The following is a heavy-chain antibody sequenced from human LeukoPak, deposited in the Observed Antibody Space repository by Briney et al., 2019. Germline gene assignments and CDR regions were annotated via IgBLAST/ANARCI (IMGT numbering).Heavy chain of an antibody. Sequence: GGSLRLSCAASGFTFSGYSMNWVRQAPGKGLEGVSSISSSSSYIYYADSVKGRFTISRDNAKNSLYLQMNSLRAEDTAVYYCARDDLAVAGMGLDWGQGTLVTVSS. CDR2: ISSSSSYI. V-gene: IGHV3-21*01. CDR3: ARDDLAVAGMGLD. D-gene: IGHD6-19*01. J-gene: IGHJ4*02. CDR1: GFTFSGYS.